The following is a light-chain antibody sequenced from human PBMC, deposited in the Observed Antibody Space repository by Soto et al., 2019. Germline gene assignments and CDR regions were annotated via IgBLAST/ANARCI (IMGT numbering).Light chain of an antibody. V-gene: IGKV1-5*03. J-gene: IGKJ1*01. Sequence: DIQMTQSPSTLSGSVGDRVTITCRASQTISSWLAWYQHKPGKAPKLLIYKACTLKSGVPSRFSGSGSGTEFTLTISSLQPDDFATYYCQHYNSYSEAFGQGTKVQLK. CDR1: QTISSW. CDR3: QHYNSYSEA. CDR2: KAC.